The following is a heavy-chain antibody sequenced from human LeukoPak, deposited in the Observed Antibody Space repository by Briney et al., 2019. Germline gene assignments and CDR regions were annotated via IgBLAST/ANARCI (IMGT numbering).Heavy chain of an antibody. CDR1: GFTFSSYA. Sequence: GGSLRLSCAASGFTFSSYAMHWVRQAPGKGLEWVSSTGGGDTYYADSVKGRFTISRDNSENTLFLQMNSLRSEDTAVYYCAKPLGVATIPLFDFWGQGTLVTVSS. CDR3: AKPLGVATIPLFDF. V-gene: IGHV3-23*01. CDR2: TGGGDT. J-gene: IGHJ4*02. D-gene: IGHD5-12*01.